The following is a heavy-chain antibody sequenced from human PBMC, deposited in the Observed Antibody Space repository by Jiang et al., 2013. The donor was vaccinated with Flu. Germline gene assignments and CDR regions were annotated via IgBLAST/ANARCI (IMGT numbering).Heavy chain of an antibody. D-gene: IGHD3-10*01. Sequence: GPGLVKPSETLSLTCTVSGDSISSTASSWDWIRQAPGKGLEWIGDIYYSGSTAYNPSLKTRVSMSVDMSKNQFSLKLSSVTAADTAVYYCARRPATTLRGVVYYFDHVGPGNLRSPSPQ. CDR1: GDSISSTASS. CDR3: ARRPATTLRGVVYYFDH. J-gene: IGHJ4*02. V-gene: IGHV4-39*01. CDR2: IYYSGST.